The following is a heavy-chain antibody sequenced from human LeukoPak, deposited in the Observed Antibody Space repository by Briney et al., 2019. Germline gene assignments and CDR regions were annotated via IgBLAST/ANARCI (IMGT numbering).Heavy chain of an antibody. J-gene: IGHJ4*02. CDR3: AKDRVADGVWEIDY. CDR1: GFSFSIYA. CDR2: IIGSAEEM. D-gene: IGHD2-15*01. V-gene: IGHV3-23*01. Sequence: GGSLRLSCVASGFSFSIYAMNWVRQAPGEGLEWVSGIIGSAEEMYVADSVKGRFTISRDNSKNTLYLQMTSLRAEDTAVYYCAKDRVADGVWEIDYWGQGTLVTVSS.